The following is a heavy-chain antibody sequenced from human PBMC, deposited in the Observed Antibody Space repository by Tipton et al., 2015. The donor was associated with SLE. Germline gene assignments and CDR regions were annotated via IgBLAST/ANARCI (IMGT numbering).Heavy chain of an antibody. J-gene: IGHJ6*02. CDR1: GGSISSHY. CDR2: FYYSGNA. V-gene: IGHV4-59*11. CDR3: ARRPHYYYYGMDV. Sequence: LRLSCTVSGGSISSHYWTWIRQPPGKGLGIGYFYYSGNAKYNPSLKRRVTISGDTSKNQFSLKLSSVTAADTAVYYCARRPHYYYYGMDVWGQGTTVTVS.